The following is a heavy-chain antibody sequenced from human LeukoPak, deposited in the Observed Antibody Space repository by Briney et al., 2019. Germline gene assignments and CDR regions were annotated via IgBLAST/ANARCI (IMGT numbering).Heavy chain of an antibody. CDR1: KFTFNSYW. Sequence: PGGSLRLSCAASKFTFNSYWMSWVRQAPGKGLEWVASIKYDGSEKYYVDSVKGRFTISRDNAKKSLYLQMNSLRVEDTAVYYCARDSRGPGKYSYGTLGDYWGQGTLVTVSS. V-gene: IGHV3-7*03. CDR3: ARDSRGPGKYSYGTLGDY. D-gene: IGHD5-18*01. J-gene: IGHJ4*02. CDR2: IKYDGSEK.